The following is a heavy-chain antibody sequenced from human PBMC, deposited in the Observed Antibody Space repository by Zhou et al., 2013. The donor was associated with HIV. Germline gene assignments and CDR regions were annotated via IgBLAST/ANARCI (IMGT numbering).Heavy chain of an antibody. CDR3: ARDRTPEGDDAFNI. CDR1: GYTFTSYG. CDR2: INPNSGAT. V-gene: IGHV1-18*01. J-gene: IGHJ3*02. D-gene: IGHD3-10*01. Sequence: QAQLVQSGDEVKKPGASVKVSCKASGYTFTSYGISWVRQAPGQGLEWMGWINPNSGATNYAQKFQGRVTMTTDTSTSTAYMELRSLRSDDTAVYYCARDRTPEGDDAFNIWGQGTMVTVSS.